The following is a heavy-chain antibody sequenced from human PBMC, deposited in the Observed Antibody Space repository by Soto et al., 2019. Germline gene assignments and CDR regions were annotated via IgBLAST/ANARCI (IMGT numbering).Heavy chain of an antibody. J-gene: IGHJ4*02. Sequence: QVQLQESGPGLVKPSQTLSLTCTVSGGSISSGGYYWSWIRQHPGKGLEWIGYIYYSGSTYYNPSLKSRVTISVDTSKNLFSLKLSSVTAADTAVYYCARATGSSGWYQSSWYSDYWGQGTLVTVSS. CDR2: IYYSGST. CDR1: GGSISSGGYY. V-gene: IGHV4-31*03. D-gene: IGHD6-19*01. CDR3: ARATGSSGWYQSSWYSDY.